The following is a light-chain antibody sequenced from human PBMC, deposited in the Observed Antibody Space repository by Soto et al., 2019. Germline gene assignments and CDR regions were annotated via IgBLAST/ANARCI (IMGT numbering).Light chain of an antibody. CDR3: QQFNSYPT. CDR1: QGISSA. V-gene: IGKV1-13*02. Sequence: AIQLTQSPSSLSASVGDRVTITCRASQGISSALAWYQQKPGKAPKLLIYDASSLESGVPSRFSGSGAGTDFPPTISSLQPEDFATYYCQQFNSYPTFGQGTRLEIK. J-gene: IGKJ5*01. CDR2: DAS.